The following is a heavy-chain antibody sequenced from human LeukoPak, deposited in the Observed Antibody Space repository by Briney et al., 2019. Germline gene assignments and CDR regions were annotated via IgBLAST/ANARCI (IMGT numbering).Heavy chain of an antibody. Sequence: SGTLSLTCAVSGGSISSSKWWSWVRQPPGKGLEWIGEIYHSGSTNYDPSLKSRVTISVDKSKNQFSLKLSSVTAADTAVYYCATVSAFFYDSGSYYTFDYWGQGTLVTVSS. CDR2: IYHSGST. CDR3: ATVSAFFYDSGSYYTFDY. CDR1: GGSISSSKW. D-gene: IGHD3-10*01. V-gene: IGHV4-4*02. J-gene: IGHJ4*02.